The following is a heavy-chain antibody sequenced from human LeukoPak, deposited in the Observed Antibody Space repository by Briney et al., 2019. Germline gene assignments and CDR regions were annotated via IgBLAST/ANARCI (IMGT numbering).Heavy chain of an antibody. CDR2: IYHSGST. Sequence: PSETLSLTCAVSGYSISSGYYWGWIRQPPGKGLEWTGSIYHSGSTYYNPSLKSRVTISVDTSNNQFSLKLSSVTAADTAVYYCARDNSNTHFDYWGQGTLVTVSS. CDR3: ARDNSNTHFDY. V-gene: IGHV4-38-2*02. CDR1: GYSISSGYY. D-gene: IGHD4-11*01. J-gene: IGHJ4*02.